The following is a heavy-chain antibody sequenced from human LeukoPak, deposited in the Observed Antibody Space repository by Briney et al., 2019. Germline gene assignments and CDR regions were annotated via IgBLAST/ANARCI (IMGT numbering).Heavy chain of an antibody. CDR1: GFTFSSYG. D-gene: IGHD6-13*01. J-gene: IGHJ4*02. CDR2: IWYGGSNK. Sequence: GGSLRLSCAASGFTFSSYGMHWVRQAPGKGLEWVAVIWYGGSNKYYADSVKGRFTISRDNSKNTLYLQVNSLRAEDTAVYYCARVGSIAAAGTPDYWGQGTLVTVSS. V-gene: IGHV3-33*08. CDR3: ARVGSIAAAGTPDY.